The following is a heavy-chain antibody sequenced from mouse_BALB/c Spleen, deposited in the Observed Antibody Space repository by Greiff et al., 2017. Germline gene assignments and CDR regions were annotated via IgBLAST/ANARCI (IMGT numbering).Heavy chain of an antibody. CDR3: ARASYGSSPYYAMDY. Sequence: EVKLMESGGGLVKPGGSLKLSCAASGFTFSSYAMSWVRQTPEKRLEWVASISSGGSTYYPDSVKGRFTISRDNARNILYLQMSSLRSEDTAMYYCARASYGSSPYYAMDYWGQGTSVTVSS. J-gene: IGHJ4*01. V-gene: IGHV5-6-5*01. D-gene: IGHD1-1*01. CDR2: ISSGGST. CDR1: GFTFSSYA.